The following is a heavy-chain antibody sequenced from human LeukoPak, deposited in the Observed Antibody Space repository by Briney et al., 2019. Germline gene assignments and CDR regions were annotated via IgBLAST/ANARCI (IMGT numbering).Heavy chain of an antibody. CDR3: AKDRHFFASRTYGVDY. J-gene: IGHJ4*02. CDR1: GFTFNNYA. CDR2: ISGGGGST. Sequence: GSLRLSCTVSGFTFNNYAMNWVRQAPGKGLEWVSIISGGGGSTSYADSVRGRFTISRDSSKNTLYLQMHSLRAEDTAVYYCAKDRHFFASRTYGVDYWGQGTLVTVFS. V-gene: IGHV3-23*01. D-gene: IGHD2/OR15-2a*01.